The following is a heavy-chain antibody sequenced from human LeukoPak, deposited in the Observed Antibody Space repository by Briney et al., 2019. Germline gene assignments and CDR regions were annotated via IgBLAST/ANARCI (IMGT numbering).Heavy chain of an antibody. J-gene: IGHJ4*02. CDR1: GGSISSGGYS. V-gene: IGHV4-30-2*01. CDR3: ASGLRWELGTIDY. D-gene: IGHD1-26*01. Sequence: SETLSLTCAVSGGSISSGGYSWSWIRQPPGTGLEWIGYIYQTGSTYYNPSLKSRVTISVDRSKNQFSLRLTSVTAADTAVYYCASGLRWELGTIDYWGQGTLVTVSS. CDR2: IYQTGST.